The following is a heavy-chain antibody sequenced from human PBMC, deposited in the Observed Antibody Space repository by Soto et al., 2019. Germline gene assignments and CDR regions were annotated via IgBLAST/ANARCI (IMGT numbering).Heavy chain of an antibody. CDR3: ARDAHPFYDSSGYTFDY. CDR2: INPSGGST. CDR1: GYTCTSYY. V-gene: IGHV1-46*01. D-gene: IGHD3-22*01. J-gene: IGHJ4*02. Sequence: SVKGSCKASGYTCTSYYMHWVRQAPGQGLEWMGIINPSGGSTSYAQKFQGRVTMTRDTSTSTVYMELSSLRSEDTALYYCARDAHPFYDSSGYTFDYWGQGTLVSVSS.